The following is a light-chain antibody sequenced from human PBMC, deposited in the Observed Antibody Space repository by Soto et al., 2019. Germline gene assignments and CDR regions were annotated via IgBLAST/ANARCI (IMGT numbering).Light chain of an antibody. CDR1: QSVSSSY. CDR3: QQYGSSSWT. V-gene: IGKV3-20*01. Sequence: IVLTQYPGNRLLSPWKSANIFCRASQSVSSSYLAWYQQRPGQAPRLLIYGAFSRATGIPERVSGIGSGTDFTLTISRLEAEDLAVYYCQQYGSSSWTFGQGTKVDIK. J-gene: IGKJ1*01. CDR2: GAF.